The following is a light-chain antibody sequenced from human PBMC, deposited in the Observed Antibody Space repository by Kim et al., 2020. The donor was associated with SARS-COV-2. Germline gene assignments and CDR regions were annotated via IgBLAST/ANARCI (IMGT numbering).Light chain of an antibody. CDR3: GADHGSGSNFVYV. Sequence: CTLSSGYSNYKVEGYQQRPGKGPRFVMRVGTGGIVGSKGDGIPDRFSVLGSGLNRYLTIKNIQEEDESDYHCGADHGSGSNFVYVFGTGTKVTVL. CDR1: SGYSNYK. CDR2: VGTGGIVG. J-gene: IGLJ1*01. V-gene: IGLV9-49*01.